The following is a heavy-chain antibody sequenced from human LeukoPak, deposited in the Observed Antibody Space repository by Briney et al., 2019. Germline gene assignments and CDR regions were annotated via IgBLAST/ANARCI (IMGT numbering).Heavy chain of an antibody. V-gene: IGHV4-59*01. D-gene: IGHD3-10*01. Sequence: SETLSLTCTVSGGSISSYYWSWIRQPPGKGLEWIGYIYYSGSTNYNPSLKSRVTISVDMSKNQFSLKLSSVTAADTAVYYCARALWFGTHFDYWGQGTLVTVSS. J-gene: IGHJ4*02. CDR1: GGSISSYY. CDR3: ARALWFGTHFDY. CDR2: IYYSGST.